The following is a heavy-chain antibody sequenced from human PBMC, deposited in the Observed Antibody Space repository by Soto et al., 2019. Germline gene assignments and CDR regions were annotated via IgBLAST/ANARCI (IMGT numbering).Heavy chain of an antibody. CDR2: IYYSGST. CDR3: VRDNGDYGGGYYYYGMDV. Sequence: SETLSLTCTVSGGSISSYYWSWIRQPPGKGLEWIGYIYYSGSTNYNPSLKSRVTISVDTSKNQFSLKLSSVTAADTAVYYCVRDNGDYGGGYYYYGMDVWGQGTTVTVSS. D-gene: IGHD4-17*01. CDR1: GGSISSYY. V-gene: IGHV4-59*01. J-gene: IGHJ6*02.